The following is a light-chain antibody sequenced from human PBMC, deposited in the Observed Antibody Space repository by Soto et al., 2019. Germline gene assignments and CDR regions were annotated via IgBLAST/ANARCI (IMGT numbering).Light chain of an antibody. CDR3: QQANSFPLT. CDR2: AAS. J-gene: IGKJ4*01. V-gene: IGKV1-9*01. CDR1: QGISSD. Sequence: DIQLTQSPSFLSASVGDRVTITCRASQGISSDLAWYQQNPGKAPKLLIYAASTLQTGVPSRFSGSGSGTDFTLTISSLQPEDFATYFCQQANSFPLTFGGGTKVDIK.